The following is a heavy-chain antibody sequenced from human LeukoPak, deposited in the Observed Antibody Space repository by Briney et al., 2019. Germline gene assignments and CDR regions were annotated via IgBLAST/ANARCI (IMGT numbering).Heavy chain of an antibody. Sequence: PSETLSLTCAVSGGSFSGYHWTWIRQTPGKGLEWIGEVSQSGGASYNPSLKSRVTISVETSENLSSLKLNSVTAADTAMYYCAGSYGGNAVGPFDIWGQGTTVIVSS. CDR2: VSQSGGA. CDR3: AGSYGGNAVGPFDI. V-gene: IGHV4-34*01. J-gene: IGHJ3*02. CDR1: GGSFSGYH. D-gene: IGHD4-23*01.